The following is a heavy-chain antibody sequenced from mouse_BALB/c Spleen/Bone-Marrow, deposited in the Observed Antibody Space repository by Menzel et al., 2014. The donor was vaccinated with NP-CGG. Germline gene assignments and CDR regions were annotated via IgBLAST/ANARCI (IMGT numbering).Heavy chain of an antibody. CDR3: ARNSDSGSGYFDV. CDR2: IWGGGST. J-gene: IGHJ1*01. D-gene: IGHD1-2*01. Sequence: VQLQQSGPGLVQPSQTLSITCTVSGFSLTSYGVHWVRQPPGKGLEWLGVIWGGGSTDYNAAFISRLSISKDNSESXVFFKMNSLQADDTAIYYCARNSDSGSGYFDVWGAGTTVTVSS. V-gene: IGHV2-4*02. CDR1: GFSLTSYG.